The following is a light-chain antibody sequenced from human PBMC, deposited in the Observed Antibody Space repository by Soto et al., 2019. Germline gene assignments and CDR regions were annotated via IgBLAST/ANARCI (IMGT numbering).Light chain of an antibody. Sequence: QSALTQPASVSGSPGQSITISCTGTNSDVGGYNYVSWYQQHPGKAPKLMIHDVSNRPSGVSHRFSGSKSGYTASLTISGLQAEDEADYYCSSYTNSSTVFGGGTQLTVL. CDR1: NSDVGGYNY. J-gene: IGLJ7*01. CDR2: DVS. CDR3: SSYTNSSTV. V-gene: IGLV2-14*01.